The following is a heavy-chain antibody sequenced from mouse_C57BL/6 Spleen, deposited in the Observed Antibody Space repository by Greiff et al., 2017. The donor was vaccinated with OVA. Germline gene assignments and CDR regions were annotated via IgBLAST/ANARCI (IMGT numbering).Heavy chain of an antibody. J-gene: IGHJ4*01. D-gene: IGHD1-1*01. V-gene: IGHV5-17*01. CDR1: GFTFSDYG. CDR3: ARRTTVDPYAMDY. CDR2: ISSGSSTI. Sequence: EVQLVESGGGLVKPGGSLKLSCAASGFTFSDYGMHWVRQAPEKGLEWVAYISSGSSTIYYADTVKGRFTISRDNAKNTLFLQMTSLRSEDTAMYYCARRTTVDPYAMDYWGQGTSVTVSS.